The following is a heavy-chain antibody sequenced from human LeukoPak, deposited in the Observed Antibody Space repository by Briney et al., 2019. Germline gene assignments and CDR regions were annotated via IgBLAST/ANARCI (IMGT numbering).Heavy chain of an antibody. CDR1: GYTFTSYD. CDR3: ARNLYSSSSLYYYYMDV. D-gene: IGHD6-6*01. Sequence: SVKVSCKASGYTFTSYDISWVRQAPGQGLEWMGGIIPIFGTANYAQKFQGRVTITTDESTSTAYMELSSLRSEDTAVYYCARNLYSSSSLYYYYMDVWGKGTTVTVSS. J-gene: IGHJ6*03. CDR2: IIPIFGTA. V-gene: IGHV1-69*05.